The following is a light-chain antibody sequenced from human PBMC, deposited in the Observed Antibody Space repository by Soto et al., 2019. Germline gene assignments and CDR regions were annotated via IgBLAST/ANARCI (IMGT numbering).Light chain of an antibody. Sequence: DIPMTQSPSSLSAYIGDRVTITCRASQSIDSYLNWYQQKPGKAPKLLIYSTSSLQSGVPSRFSGSGSGTDFTLTISTLQPDDFATYFCQQSYSTPWTFGQGTKLEI. CDR2: STS. CDR1: QSIDSY. CDR3: QQSYSTPWT. J-gene: IGKJ2*01. V-gene: IGKV1-39*01.